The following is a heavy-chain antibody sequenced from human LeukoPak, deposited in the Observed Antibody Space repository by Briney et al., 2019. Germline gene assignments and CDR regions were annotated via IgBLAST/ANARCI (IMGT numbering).Heavy chain of an antibody. V-gene: IGHV4-39*07. CDR1: GGSVSSGSYY. CDR3: ARGYYNSALGRFDY. Sequence: NPSETLSLTCTVSGGSVSSGSYYWSSIRQPPGKGLEWIGSIYYSGSTYYSPSLKSRVTISVDMSKNQFSLRLSSVTAADTALYYCARGYYNSALGRFDYWGQGTLVTVSS. J-gene: IGHJ4*02. D-gene: IGHD2/OR15-2a*01. CDR2: IYYSGST.